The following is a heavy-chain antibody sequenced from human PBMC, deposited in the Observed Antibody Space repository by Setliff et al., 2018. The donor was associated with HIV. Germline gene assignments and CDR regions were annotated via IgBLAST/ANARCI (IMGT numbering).Heavy chain of an antibody. V-gene: IGHV4-38-2*01. CDR3: ARRPAGAVAGGYGMDV. CDR1: NYSISSGYY. Sequence: KTSETLSLTCAVSNYSISSGYYWGWIRQPPGKGLEWIGSIYHSGSTYYNPSLKSRVTISVDTSKNQFSLKLSSVTAADTAVYYCARRPAGAVAGGYGMDVWGQGTTVTVSS. CDR2: IYHSGST. D-gene: IGHD6-19*01. J-gene: IGHJ6*02.